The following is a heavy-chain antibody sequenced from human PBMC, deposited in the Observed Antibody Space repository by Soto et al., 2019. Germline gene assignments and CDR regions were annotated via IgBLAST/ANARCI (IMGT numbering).Heavy chain of an antibody. J-gene: IGHJ4*02. CDR3: AKQYEFGGLEDY. CDR2: ISNDGRSK. D-gene: IGHD3-3*01. V-gene: IGHV3-30*18. Sequence: QVQLVESGGGVVQPGTSLRLSCAASGFTFRSHGMHWVRQFPGKGLEWVAAISNDGRSKYYADSVKGRFSISRDNSENTMYLQMNSLRVEDTAMYYCAKQYEFGGLEDYWGQGTLVTVSS. CDR1: GFTFRSHG.